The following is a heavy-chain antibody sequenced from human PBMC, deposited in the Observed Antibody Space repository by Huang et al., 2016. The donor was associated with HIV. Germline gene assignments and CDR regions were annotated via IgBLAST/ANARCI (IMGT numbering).Heavy chain of an antibody. V-gene: IGHV3-30*18. CDR2: ISYDGKTK. J-gene: IGHJ4*02. D-gene: IGHD6-13*01. CDR3: AKGGSAAAVLDF. CDR1: GLPFSSYG. Sequence: QVQLVESGGGVVQPGRSLRISCSASGLPFSSYGMHWVRQAPGKGLEWVAVISYDGKTKYYADSVKGRFSISRDNSKTTVYLQLNSLRVEDTAVYYCAKGGSAAAVLDFWGQGTLVTVSS.